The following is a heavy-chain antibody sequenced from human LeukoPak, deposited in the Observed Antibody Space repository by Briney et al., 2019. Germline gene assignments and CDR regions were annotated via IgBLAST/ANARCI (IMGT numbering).Heavy chain of an antibody. D-gene: IGHD6-19*01. J-gene: IGHJ4*02. CDR2: VGSSSDTI. CDR1: GFTFSTYS. CDR3: ARDLRSGWYYFDF. Sequence: PGGSLRLSCAASGFTFSTYSMNWLRQAPGKGLEWVSYVGSSSDTIYYADSVKGRFTISRDNAKNSLYLQMNSLRDQDTAVYYCARDLRSGWYYFDFWGQGTLVTVSS. V-gene: IGHV3-48*02.